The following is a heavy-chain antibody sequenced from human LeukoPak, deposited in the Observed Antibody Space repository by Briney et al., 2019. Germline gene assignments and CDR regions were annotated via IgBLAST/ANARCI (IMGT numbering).Heavy chain of an antibody. CDR2: IKTKADNYAT. D-gene: IGHD6-25*01. V-gene: IGHV3-73*01. CDR1: GLTFSVSA. Sequence: GGSLRLSCSASGLTFSVSAIHWVRQASGKGLEWVGRIKTKADNYATAYAASVKGRFTISRGDSTNTAYPQMNSLKTEDTAVYYCTHPAYYYNVDVWGKGTTVTVSS. J-gene: IGHJ6*04. CDR3: THPAYYYNVDV.